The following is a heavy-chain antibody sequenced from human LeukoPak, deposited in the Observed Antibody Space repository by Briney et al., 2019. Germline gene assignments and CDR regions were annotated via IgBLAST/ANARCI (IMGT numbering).Heavy chain of an antibody. CDR1: GFTFGDYA. V-gene: IGHV3-49*04. D-gene: IGHD2-15*01. J-gene: IGHJ5*02. CDR3: TRDQRYCSGGSCSYANWFDP. Sequence: GRSLRLSCTASGFTFGDYAMSWVRQAPGKGLEWVGFIRNKGYGGTTEYAASVKGRFTISRADSKSIAYLQMNSLKTEDTAVYYCTRDQRYCSGGSCSYANWFDPWGQGTLVTVSS. CDR2: IRNKGYGGTT.